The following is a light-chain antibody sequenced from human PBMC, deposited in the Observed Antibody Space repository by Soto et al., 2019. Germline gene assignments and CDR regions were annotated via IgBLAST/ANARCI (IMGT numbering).Light chain of an antibody. Sequence: VLTQPPSPSGSPGQSVTISCTGDTSDVGGYNYVSWYQQHPGKAPKLMIYEVSKRPSGVPDRFSGSKSGNTASLTVSGLQAEDEADYYCSSYAGSNNLGVFGTGTKVTVL. CDR2: EVS. CDR3: SSYAGSNNLGV. V-gene: IGLV2-8*01. CDR1: TSDVGGYNY. J-gene: IGLJ1*01.